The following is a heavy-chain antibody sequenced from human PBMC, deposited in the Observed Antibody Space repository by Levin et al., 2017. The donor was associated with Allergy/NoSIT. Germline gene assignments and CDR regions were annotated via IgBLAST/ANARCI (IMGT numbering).Heavy chain of an antibody. CDR3: AKGYLGRYSYGLGYFDL. J-gene: IGHJ2*01. Sequence: SLKISCAASGFTFDDYAMHWVRQAPGKGLEWVSGISWNSGSIGYADSVKGRFTISRDNAKNSLYLQMNSLRAEDTALYYCAKGYLGRYSYGLGYFDLWGRGTLVTVSS. D-gene: IGHD5-18*01. CDR1: GFTFDDYA. CDR2: ISWNSGSI. V-gene: IGHV3-9*01.